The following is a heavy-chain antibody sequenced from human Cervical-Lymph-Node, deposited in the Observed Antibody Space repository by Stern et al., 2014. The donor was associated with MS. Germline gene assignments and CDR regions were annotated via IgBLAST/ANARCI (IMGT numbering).Heavy chain of an antibody. Sequence: QVQLVQSGAEVKKPGSSVTVSCKASGGIFSNYAISWVRQAPGHWLEWMGAFIPLFVTTFYAQQFPCRVTITADESTSTVYMDLSSLRSEDTAVYYCARDNDDNGMDVWGQGTTITVSS. J-gene: IGHJ6*02. CDR2: FIPLFVTT. CDR1: GGIFSNYA. D-gene: IGHD1-1*01. V-gene: IGHV1-69*01. CDR3: ARDNDDNGMDV.